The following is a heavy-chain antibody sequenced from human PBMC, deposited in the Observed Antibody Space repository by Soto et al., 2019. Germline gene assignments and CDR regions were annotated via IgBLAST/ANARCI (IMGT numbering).Heavy chain of an antibody. CDR3: ARGARIAVAPNKYYFDY. J-gene: IGHJ4*02. V-gene: IGHV3-21*01. CDR2: ISSSSSYI. CDR1: GFTFSSYS. Sequence: GGSLRLSCAASGFTFSSYSMNWVRQAPGKGLEWVSSISSSSSYIYYADSVKGRFTISRDNAKNSLYLQMNSLRAEDTAVYYCARGARIAVAPNKYYFDYWGQGTLVTVSS. D-gene: IGHD6-19*01.